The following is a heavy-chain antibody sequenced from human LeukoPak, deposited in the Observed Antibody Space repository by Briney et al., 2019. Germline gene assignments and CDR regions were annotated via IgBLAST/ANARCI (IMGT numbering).Heavy chain of an antibody. CDR1: GYTFINFA. V-gene: IGHV1-3*01. CDR2: IDAASDDT. CDR3: ARGTGRALYYGMDV. Sequence: GASVKVSCKAFGYTFINFAIHWVRQAPGQGLEWMGRIDAASDDTKYSQKFQGRVTMTRNTSISTAYMELSSLRSEDTAVYYCARGTGRALYYGMDVWGQGTTVTVSS. D-gene: IGHD1-14*01. J-gene: IGHJ6*02.